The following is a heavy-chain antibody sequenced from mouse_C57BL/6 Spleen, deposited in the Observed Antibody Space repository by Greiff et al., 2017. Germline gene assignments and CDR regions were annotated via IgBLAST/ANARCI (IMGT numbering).Heavy chain of an antibody. CDR1: GFNIKDYS. Sequence: EVQLQQSGAELVKPGASVKLSCTASGFNIKDYSMHWVKQRTEQGLEWIGRIDPEDGETKYAPKFQGKATITPDTSSSTAYLQLSSRTAEDTAIYYSARGPPIYCGSSYEGYWGEGTLVTVSA. J-gene: IGHJ3*01. V-gene: IGHV14-2*01. D-gene: IGHD1-1*01. CDR3: ARGPPIYCGSSYEGY. CDR2: IDPEDGET.